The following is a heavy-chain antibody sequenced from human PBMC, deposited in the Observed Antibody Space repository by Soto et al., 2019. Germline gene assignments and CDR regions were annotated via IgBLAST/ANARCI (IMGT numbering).Heavy chain of an antibody. CDR3: AAGDYASGSRDY. V-gene: IGHV3-66*01. CDR1: GFTVSSTY. Sequence: VQLVESGGGLVQSGGSLRLSCAASGFTVSSTYMSWVRQAPGKGLEWVAYIYSIGSADYADSVKGRFTISRDNSRNTLYLQMNSLRVEDTAVYYCAAGDYASGSRDYWGQGTLVTVSS. CDR2: IYSIGSA. J-gene: IGHJ4*02. D-gene: IGHD3-10*01.